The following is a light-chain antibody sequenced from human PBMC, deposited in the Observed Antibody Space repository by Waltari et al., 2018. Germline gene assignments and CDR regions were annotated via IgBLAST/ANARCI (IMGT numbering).Light chain of an antibody. Sequence: DIQMTQSPSTLSASIGDTVTITCRASRDISRWLAWYQQKPGKAPNLLISQASTLESGVPSRFNGSGSGTQFSLTLSSLQPDDFATYYCQQYKTYSPWAFGQGTKVEIK. J-gene: IGKJ1*01. CDR3: QQYKTYSPWA. CDR1: RDISRW. CDR2: QAS. V-gene: IGKV1-5*03.